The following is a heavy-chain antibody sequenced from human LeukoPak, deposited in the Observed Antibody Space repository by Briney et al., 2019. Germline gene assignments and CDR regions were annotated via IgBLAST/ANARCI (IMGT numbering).Heavy chain of an antibody. J-gene: IGHJ4*02. CDR1: GGSISSYY. Sequence: SETLSLTCTVSGGSISSYYWSWIRQPPGKGLEWIGYIYYSGSTNYNPSLKSRVTISVDTSKNQFSLKLSSATAADTAVYYCARDHQGIGFDYWGQGTLVTVSS. CDR2: IYYSGST. CDR3: ARDHQGIGFDY. D-gene: IGHD3-10*01. V-gene: IGHV4-59*01.